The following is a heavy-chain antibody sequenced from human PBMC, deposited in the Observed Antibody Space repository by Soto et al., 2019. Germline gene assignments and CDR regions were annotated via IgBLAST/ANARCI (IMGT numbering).Heavy chain of an antibody. CDR3: ATFYAGFGGRGQ. CDR2: FQHGGSS. D-gene: IGHD2-15*01. CDR1: GDSVTSSGHH. J-gene: IGHJ4*02. V-gene: IGHV4-61*03. Sequence: QVQLQESGPGLVKPSETLSLTCTVSGDSVTSSGHHWSWIRQPPGKGLEWVVQFQHGGSSNYNPSLRNPLTIPFDTPKTHLSPRLPSVTAADTAVCCCATFYAGFGGRGQWGQGTLVTVSS.